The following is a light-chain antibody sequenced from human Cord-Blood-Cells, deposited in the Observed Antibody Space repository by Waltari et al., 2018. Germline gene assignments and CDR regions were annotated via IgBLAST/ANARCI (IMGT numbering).Light chain of an antibody. J-gene: IGLJ3*02. CDR2: DVS. Sequence: QSALTQPRSVSGSPGQSVTISCTGTSSYVGGYNHVPWYQQHPGKAPKLMIYDVSKRPSGVPDRFSGSKSGNTASLTISGLQAEDEADYYCCSYAGSYTWVFGGGTKLTVL. CDR3: CSYAGSYTWV. CDR1: SSYVGGYNH. V-gene: IGLV2-11*01.